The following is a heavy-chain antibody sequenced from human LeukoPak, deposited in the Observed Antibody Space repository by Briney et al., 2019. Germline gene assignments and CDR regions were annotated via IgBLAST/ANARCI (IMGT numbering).Heavy chain of an antibody. J-gene: IGHJ6*03. CDR2: ISSSSSYI. D-gene: IGHD2-2*01. CDR3: ARTRYCSTTSCHGDMDV. CDR1: GFTFSSYS. V-gene: IGHV3-21*01. Sequence: GGSLRLSCAASGFTFSSYSMYWVRQAPGKGLEWVSSISSSSSYIYYADSVKGRFTISRDNAKNSLYLQMNSLRAEDTAVYYCARTRYCSTTSCHGDMDVWGKGTTVTVSS.